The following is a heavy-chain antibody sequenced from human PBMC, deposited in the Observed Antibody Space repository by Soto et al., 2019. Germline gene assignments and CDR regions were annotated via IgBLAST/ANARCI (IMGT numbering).Heavy chain of an antibody. V-gene: IGHV1-69*13. D-gene: IGHD3-22*01. CDR2: IIPIFGTA. J-gene: IGHJ4*02. Sequence: ASVKVSCKASGYTFTGYYMHWVRQAPGQGLEWMGGIIPIFGTANYAQKFQGRVTITADESTSTAYMELSSLRSEDTAVYYCASCHSPYYYDSSGYYPVWGQGTLVTVSS. CDR1: GYTFTGYY. CDR3: ASCHSPYYYDSSGYYPV.